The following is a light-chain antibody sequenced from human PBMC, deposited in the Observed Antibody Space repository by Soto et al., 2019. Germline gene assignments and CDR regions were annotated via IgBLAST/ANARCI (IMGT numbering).Light chain of an antibody. CDR2: AAS. Sequence: AIQMTQSPSSLSASVGDRVTITCRASQGIRNDLGWYQQKPGKAPKLLIYAASSLQSGVPSRFCGSGSGTNFTLTISSLQPEDFVTYYCLQDYNYPLTFGGGTKVEIK. J-gene: IGKJ4*01. V-gene: IGKV1-6*01. CDR1: QGIRND. CDR3: LQDYNYPLT.